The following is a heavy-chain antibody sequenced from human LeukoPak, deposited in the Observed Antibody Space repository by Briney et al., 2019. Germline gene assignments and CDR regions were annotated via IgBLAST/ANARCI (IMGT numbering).Heavy chain of an antibody. CDR3: ARGIAMTTDFDY. CDR2: IYYSGST. J-gene: IGHJ4*02. D-gene: IGHD4-11*01. V-gene: IGHV4-59*01. CDR1: GGSISNSY. Sequence: SETLSLTCTVSGGSISNSYWSWIRQPPGKGLEWIGHIYYSGSTNYNPSLKSRVTISVDTSKNQYSLKLRSVTAADTAVYYCARGIAMTTDFDYWGQGTLVTVSS.